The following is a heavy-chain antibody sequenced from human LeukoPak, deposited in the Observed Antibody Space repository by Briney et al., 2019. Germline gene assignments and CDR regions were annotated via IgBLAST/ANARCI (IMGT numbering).Heavy chain of an antibody. CDR1: GFTFSSYW. Sequence: PGGSLRLSCAASGFTFSSYWMTWVRQAPGKGLEWLATIKGDGSVRHFGDPVKGRFTISRDNAKNSVYLQMTSLRAEDTAVYYCATPHDAPGNSWVQGTLVTVSS. D-gene: IGHD1-1*01. J-gene: IGHJ5*02. CDR3: ATPHDAPGNS. CDR2: IKGDGSVR. V-gene: IGHV3-7*01.